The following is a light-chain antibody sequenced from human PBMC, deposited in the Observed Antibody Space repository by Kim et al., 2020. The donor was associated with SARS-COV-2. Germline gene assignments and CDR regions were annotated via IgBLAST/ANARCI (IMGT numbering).Light chain of an antibody. J-gene: IGKJ2*01. Sequence: ASTGDRVTITCRASQGISSYLAWYQQKPGKAPKLLIYAASTLQSGVPSRFSGSGSGTDFTLTISCLQSEDFTTYYCQQYYSYPHTFGQGTKLEI. V-gene: IGKV1-8*01. CDR2: AAS. CDR1: QGISSY. CDR3: QQYYSYPHT.